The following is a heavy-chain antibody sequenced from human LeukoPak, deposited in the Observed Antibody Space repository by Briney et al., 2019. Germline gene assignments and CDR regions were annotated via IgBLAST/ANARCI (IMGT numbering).Heavy chain of an antibody. Sequence: GRPLRLSCAASGFTFDDYAMHWVRQAPGKGLEWVSGISWNSGSIGYADSVKGRFTISRDNAKNSLYLQMNSLRAEDTALYYCAKDKGSGGSSYGMDVWGQGTTVTVSS. J-gene: IGHJ6*02. V-gene: IGHV3-9*01. CDR2: ISWNSGSI. CDR3: AKDKGSGGSSYGMDV. CDR1: GFTFDDYA. D-gene: IGHD2-15*01.